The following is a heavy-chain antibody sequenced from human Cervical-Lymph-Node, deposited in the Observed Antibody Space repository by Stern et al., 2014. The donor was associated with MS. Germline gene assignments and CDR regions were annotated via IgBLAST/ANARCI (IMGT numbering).Heavy chain of an antibody. CDR2: VYYSGIT. J-gene: IGHJ2*01. V-gene: IGHV4-39*02. Sequence: QLQLQESGPGLVKPSETLSLTCTVSGGSITNRDYWGWIRQSPGKGLEWIGSVYYSGITYYRPSLKSRATLSIHTSRKQFFLRLTSVTATDTAVYFCARGVTAVTNYVPNWCFDLWGRGTLVTVSS. CDR1: GGSITNRDY. D-gene: IGHD4-11*01. CDR3: ARGVTAVTNYVPNWCFDL.